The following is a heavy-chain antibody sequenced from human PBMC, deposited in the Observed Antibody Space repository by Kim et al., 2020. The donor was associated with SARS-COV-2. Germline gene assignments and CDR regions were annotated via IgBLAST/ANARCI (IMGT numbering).Heavy chain of an antibody. CDR2: ISGSGGST. V-gene: IGHV3-23*01. J-gene: IGHJ3*02. D-gene: IGHD6-19*01. Sequence: GGSLRLSCAASGFTFSSYAMSWVRQAPGKGLEWVSAISGSGGSTYYADSVKGRFTISRDNSKNTLYLQMNSLRAEDTAVYYCAKDRGHSSGWPKWRAFDIWGQGTMVTVSS. CDR1: GFTFSSYA. CDR3: AKDRGHSSGWPKWRAFDI.